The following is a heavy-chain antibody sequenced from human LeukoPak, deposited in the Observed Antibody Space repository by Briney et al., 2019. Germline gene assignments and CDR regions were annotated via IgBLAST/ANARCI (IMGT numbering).Heavy chain of an antibody. D-gene: IGHD2-21*01. Sequence: SETLSLTCTVSGGSISSTSYYWGWIRQPPGKGLEWIGNGYYSGNTYQNPSLKSRVTISVDTSKNQFSLKLSSVTTADTAVYYCARQGGDEVFDYWGQGTLVTVSS. V-gene: IGHV4-39*01. CDR1: GGSISSTSYY. J-gene: IGHJ4*02. CDR3: ARQGGDEVFDY. CDR2: GYYSGNT.